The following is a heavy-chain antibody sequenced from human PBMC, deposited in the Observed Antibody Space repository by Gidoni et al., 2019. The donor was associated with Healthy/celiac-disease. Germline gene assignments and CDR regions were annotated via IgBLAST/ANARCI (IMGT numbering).Heavy chain of an antibody. Sequence: EVQLVESGGGLVAPGSSLSLSCAASGFTFDDYAMHWVRQAPGKGLEWVSGISWNRGSIGYADSVKGRFTISRDNAKNSLYLQMNSLRAEDTALYYCAKEALSVPGAFDIWGQGTMVTVSS. J-gene: IGHJ3*02. CDR1: GFTFDDYA. V-gene: IGHV3-9*01. D-gene: IGHD6-6*01. CDR2: ISWNRGSI. CDR3: AKEALSVPGAFDI.